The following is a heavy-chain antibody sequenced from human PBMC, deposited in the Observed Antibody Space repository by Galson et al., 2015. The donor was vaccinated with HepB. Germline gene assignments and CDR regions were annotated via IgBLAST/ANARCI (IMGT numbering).Heavy chain of an antibody. CDR3: ARAEGGCSGYEVREEYFQH. CDR1: GFTFSDYY. CDR2: ISSSSSYT. J-gene: IGHJ1*01. Sequence: SLRLSCAASGFTFSDYYMSWLRQAPGKGLEWVSYISSSSSYTNYADSVKGRFTISRDNAKNSLYLQMNSLRAEDTAVYYCARAEGGCSGYEVREEYFQHWGQGTLVTVSS. V-gene: IGHV3-11*06. D-gene: IGHD5-12*01.